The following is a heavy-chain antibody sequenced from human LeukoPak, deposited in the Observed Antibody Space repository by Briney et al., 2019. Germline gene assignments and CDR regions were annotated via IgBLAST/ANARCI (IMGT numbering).Heavy chain of an antibody. V-gene: IGHV3-30*02. CDR2: IRYDAITQ. CDR3: AKDKLWGEDYFDY. J-gene: IGHJ4*02. D-gene: IGHD3-16*01. Sequence: GGSLRLSCAASGFIFSNYGMHWVRQAPGKGLKWVAFIRYDAITQYYADSVKGRFTISRDNSKNTLYLQMNSLRAEDTAIYYCAKDKLWGEDYFDYWGQGTLVTVSS. CDR1: GFIFSNYG.